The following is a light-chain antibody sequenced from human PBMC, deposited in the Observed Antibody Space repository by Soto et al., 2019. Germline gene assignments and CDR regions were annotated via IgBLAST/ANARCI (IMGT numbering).Light chain of an antibody. Sequence: QSVLTQPPSVSGAPGQRVTISCTGSSSNIGAGYDVHWYQQLPGTAPKLLIYGNSNRPAGVPDLFSGSKSGTSASLAITGLQAEDEDDYYCQSYDSSRGVFGGGTKLTVL. J-gene: IGLJ2*01. CDR3: QSYDSSRGV. CDR1: SSNIGAGYD. CDR2: GNS. V-gene: IGLV1-40*01.